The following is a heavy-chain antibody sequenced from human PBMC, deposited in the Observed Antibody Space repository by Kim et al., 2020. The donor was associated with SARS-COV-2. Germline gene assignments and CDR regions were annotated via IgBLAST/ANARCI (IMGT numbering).Heavy chain of an antibody. V-gene: IGHV4-59*01. D-gene: IGHD6-13*01. CDR3: ECAIGSSCMVVY. J-gene: IGHJ4*01. Sequence: SETLSLTCTVSGGSISSSYWNWIRQPPGKGLEWVGFIYYNGSTNSNSYPTRRISMSIDTSKNQNHLTLSLMTAADADASVCECAIGSSCMVVYWG. CDR1: GGSISSSY. CDR2: IYYNGST.